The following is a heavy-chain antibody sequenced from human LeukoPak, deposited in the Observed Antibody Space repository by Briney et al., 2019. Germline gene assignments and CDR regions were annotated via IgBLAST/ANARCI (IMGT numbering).Heavy chain of an antibody. CDR2: IIGSAVNT. CDR1: GLTVNSYG. D-gene: IGHD3-10*01. J-gene: IGHJ4*02. CDR3: AKYTSGTSYRGLDQ. Sequence: GKSLRLSCGASGLTVNSYGMSWVRQAPGKGLEWVSTIIGSAVNTYYADSVEGRFTISRDDSKNTVYLQMNSLRAEDTAVYSCAKYTSGTSYRGLDQWGQGTLVTVSS. V-gene: IGHV3-23*01.